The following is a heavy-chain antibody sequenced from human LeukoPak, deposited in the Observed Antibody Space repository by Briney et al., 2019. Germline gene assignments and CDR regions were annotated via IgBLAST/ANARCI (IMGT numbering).Heavy chain of an antibody. Sequence: ASVKVSCKVSGYTLTELSMHWVRQAPGKGLEWMGGFYPEDGEIIYAQKFQGRVTMTEDTSTDTAYMELSSLRSEDTAVYYCATDPIVMVRGVIIEGFDPWGQGILVTVSS. D-gene: IGHD3-10*01. J-gene: IGHJ5*02. CDR2: FYPEDGEI. V-gene: IGHV1-24*01. CDR3: ATDPIVMVRGVIIEGFDP. CDR1: GYTLTELS.